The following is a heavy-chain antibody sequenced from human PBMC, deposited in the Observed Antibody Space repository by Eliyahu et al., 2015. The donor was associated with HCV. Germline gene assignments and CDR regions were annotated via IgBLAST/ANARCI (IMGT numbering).Heavy chain of an antibody. CDR1: GGTFSSYA. Sequence: QVQLVQPGAEVKKPGSSVKVSCKASGGTFSSYAISWVRQAPGQGLEWMGGIIPIFGTANYAQKFQGRVTITADESTRTAYMELSSLRSEDAAIYYCTRGGEEHQLQSRPFDYWGQGTLVTVSS. J-gene: IGHJ4*02. CDR3: TRGGEEHQLQSRPFDY. CDR2: IIPIFGTA. V-gene: IGHV1-69*01. D-gene: IGHD2-2*01.